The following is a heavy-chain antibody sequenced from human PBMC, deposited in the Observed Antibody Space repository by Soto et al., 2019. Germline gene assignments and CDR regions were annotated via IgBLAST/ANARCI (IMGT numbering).Heavy chain of an antibody. CDR3: ARLGCSGGSCYSSIALMDV. D-gene: IGHD2-15*01. V-gene: IGHV1-3*01. Sequence: QVQLVQSGAEVRKPGASVRISCEASGYTFATYSIHWVRQAPGQSLEWMGWINAGNDQTKYAQKFQGRLTISRDTSASTAHMEMSGLTSEDTAVYYCARLGCSGGSCYSSIALMDVWGKGTTVTVSS. J-gene: IGHJ6*03. CDR2: INAGNDQT. CDR1: GYTFATYS.